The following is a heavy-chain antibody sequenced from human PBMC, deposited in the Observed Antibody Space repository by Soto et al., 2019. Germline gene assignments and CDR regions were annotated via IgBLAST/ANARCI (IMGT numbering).Heavy chain of an antibody. Sequence: LSLTCSVSGYSISTVDYFWAWIRQPPGQALEYIGYIYKSTTTYYNPSFESRVAISLDTSKSQFSLTVTSVTAADTAVYFCARGRYCLTGRCFPNWFDSWGQGTLVTVSS. CDR2: IYKSTTT. J-gene: IGHJ5*01. CDR1: GYSISTVDYF. D-gene: IGHD2-15*01. V-gene: IGHV4-30-4*01. CDR3: ARGRYCLTGRCFPNWFDS.